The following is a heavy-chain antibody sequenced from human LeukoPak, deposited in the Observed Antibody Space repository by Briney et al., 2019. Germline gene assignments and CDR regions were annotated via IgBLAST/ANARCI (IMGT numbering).Heavy chain of an antibody. D-gene: IGHD6-13*01. CDR1: GGSLSNYY. CDR3: ARGMAAAGNNWFDP. J-gene: IGHJ5*02. V-gene: IGHV4-59*01. Sequence: SETLSLTCTVSGGSLSNYYWSWIRQPPGKGLEWIGYIYYSGSTNYNPSLKSRVSTSVDTSNTQFCLKLRPVTAAATAIYYCARGMAAAGNNWFDPWGQGTLVTVSS. CDR2: IYYSGST.